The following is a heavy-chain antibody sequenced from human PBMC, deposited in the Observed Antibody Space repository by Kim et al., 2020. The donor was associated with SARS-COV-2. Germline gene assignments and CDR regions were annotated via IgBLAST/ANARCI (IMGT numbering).Heavy chain of an antibody. V-gene: IGHV1-18*04. D-gene: IGHD4-17*01. CDR1: GYIFSTYG. CDR3: ARGAYGGVTFDY. CDR2: ISARDGNA. Sequence: ASVKVSCQASGYIFSTYGFSWVRQAPGQGLELLGWISARDGNAHYEQKVQGRVNMTTDTSTNTAYMEVWSLRSDDTAMYYCARGAYGGVTFDYWGQGSLV. J-gene: IGHJ4*02.